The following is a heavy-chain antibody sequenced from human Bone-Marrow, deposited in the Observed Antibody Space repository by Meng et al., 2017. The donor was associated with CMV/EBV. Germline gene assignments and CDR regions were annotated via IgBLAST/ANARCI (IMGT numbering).Heavy chain of an antibody. V-gene: IGHV3-53*01. CDR1: GFTVSSNY. Sequence: GGSLRLSCAASGFTVSSNYMSWVRQAPGKGLEWVSVIYSGGSTYYADSVKGRFTISRDNSKNTLYLQMNSLRAEDTAVDYCVRSQWELRHDAFVIWGQGTMVTVSS. J-gene: IGHJ3*02. CDR2: IYSGGST. CDR3: VRSQWELRHDAFVI. D-gene: IGHD1-26*01.